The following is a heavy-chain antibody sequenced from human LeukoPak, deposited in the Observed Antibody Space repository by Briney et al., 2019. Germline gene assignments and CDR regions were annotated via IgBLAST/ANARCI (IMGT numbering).Heavy chain of an antibody. CDR3: ARDRGRAPFDP. J-gene: IGHJ5*02. D-gene: IGHD3-10*01. V-gene: IGHV1-18*01. CDR1: GYTFSTNG. Sequence: ASVKVSCKASGYTFSTNGISWVRQAPGQGLEWMGWISAYNGNTNYAQKLQGRITMITDTSTSTAYMELRSLRSDDTAVYYCARDRGRAPFDPWGQGTLVTVSS. CDR2: ISAYNGNT.